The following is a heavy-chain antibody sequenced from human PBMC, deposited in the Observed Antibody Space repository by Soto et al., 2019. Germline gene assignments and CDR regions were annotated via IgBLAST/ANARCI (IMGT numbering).Heavy chain of an antibody. CDR3: AQKYQGDGAFYI. Sequence: EVQLVESGGGLVQPGRSLRLSCAASGFTFDDYAMHWVRQAPGKVLEWVSGISWNSGRIGYADSVKGRFSISKDNSKNSHNLQMNSLRAEDTALYYCAQKYQGDGAFYICCQGTMVTVSS. J-gene: IGHJ3*02. CDR1: GFTFDDYA. CDR2: ISWNSGRI. V-gene: IGHV3-9*01. D-gene: IGHD3-16*01.